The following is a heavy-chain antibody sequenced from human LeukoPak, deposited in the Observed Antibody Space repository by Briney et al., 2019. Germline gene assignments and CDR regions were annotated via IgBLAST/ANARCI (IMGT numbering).Heavy chain of an antibody. Sequence: SETLSLTCTVPGGSISSYYWSWIRQPPGKGLEWIGYIYYSGSTNYNPSLKSRVTISVDTSKNQLSLKLSSVTAADTAVYYCARLGTITSCGGDCSSHNWFDPWGQGTLVTVSS. D-gene: IGHD2-21*02. CDR3: ARLGTITSCGGDCSSHNWFDP. V-gene: IGHV4-59*08. J-gene: IGHJ5*02. CDR1: GGSISSYY. CDR2: IYYSGST.